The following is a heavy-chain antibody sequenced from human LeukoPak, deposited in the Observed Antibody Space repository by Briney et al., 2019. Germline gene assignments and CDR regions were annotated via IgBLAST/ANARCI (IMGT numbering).Heavy chain of an antibody. Sequence: GGSLRLSCAASGFTFSSYAMSWVRQAPGKGLEWVSAISGSGGSTYYADSVKGRFTISRDNSENTLYLQMNSLRAEDTAVYYCARGGLKGVFDYWGQGTLVTVSS. V-gene: IGHV3-23*01. CDR3: ARGGLKGVFDY. J-gene: IGHJ4*02. CDR2: ISGSGGST. CDR1: GFTFSSYA. D-gene: IGHD3/OR15-3a*01.